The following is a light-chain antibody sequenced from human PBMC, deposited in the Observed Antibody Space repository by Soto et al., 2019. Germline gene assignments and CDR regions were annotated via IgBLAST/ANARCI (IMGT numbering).Light chain of an antibody. Sequence: QLVLTQSPSASASLGASVKLTCTLSSGHSRYAIAWHQQQPEKGPRYLMKLNSDGSHSKGDEIPDRFSGSSSGAERYLTISSLQSEDEADYYCQTWDTGIQVFGGGTKVTVL. CDR2: LNSDGSH. CDR1: SGHSRYA. CDR3: QTWDTGIQV. J-gene: IGLJ3*02. V-gene: IGLV4-69*01.